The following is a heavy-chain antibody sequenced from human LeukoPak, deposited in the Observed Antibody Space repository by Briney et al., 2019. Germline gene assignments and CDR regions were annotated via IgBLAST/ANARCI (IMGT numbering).Heavy chain of an antibody. CDR3: ARRAGDYSHPYDY. D-gene: IGHD3-22*01. J-gene: IGHJ4*02. CDR1: GFTFSRYG. Sequence: GRSLRLSCAASGFTFSRYGMHWVRQAPGKGLEWVAVISYDGSNKYYEDSVKGRFTISRDNAKNSLYLQMNSLRAEDTAMYYCARRAGDYSHPYDYWGQGTLVTVSS. V-gene: IGHV3-30*03. CDR2: ISYDGSNK.